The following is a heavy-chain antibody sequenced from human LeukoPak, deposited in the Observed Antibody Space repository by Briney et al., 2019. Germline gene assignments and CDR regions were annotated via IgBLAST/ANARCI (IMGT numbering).Heavy chain of an antibody. V-gene: IGHV3-23*01. J-gene: IGHJ4*02. CDR2: ISVSGGST. D-gene: IGHD3-10*01. Sequence: GGSLRLSCAASGFTFSTYAMNWVRQAPGKGLEWVSTISVSGGSTYYADSVKGRFTISRDNSKNTLYLQMNSLRAEDTAVYYCAREKRRGSGMGEWGQGTLVTVSS. CDR1: GFTFSTYA. CDR3: AREKRRGSGMGE.